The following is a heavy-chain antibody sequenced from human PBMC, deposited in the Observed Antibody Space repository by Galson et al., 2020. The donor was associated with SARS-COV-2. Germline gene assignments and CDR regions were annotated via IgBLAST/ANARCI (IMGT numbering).Heavy chain of an antibody. CDR2: MIPLLGMT. D-gene: IGHD3-22*01. V-gene: IGHV1-69*04. J-gene: IGHJ4*02. Sequence: ASVKVSCKASGGTFSSYGFSWVRQAPGQGLEWMGRMIPLLGMTNYAQNFEGRVTITADKSTSTAYMVLSSLRSEDTAVYYCARGHKGGYYYFDYWGQGTLVTVSS. CDR1: GGTFSSYG. CDR3: ARGHKGGYYYFDY.